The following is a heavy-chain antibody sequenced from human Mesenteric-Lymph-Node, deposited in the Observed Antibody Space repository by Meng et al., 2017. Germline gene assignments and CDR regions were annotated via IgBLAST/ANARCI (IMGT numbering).Heavy chain of an antibody. J-gene: IGHJ2*01. V-gene: IGHV1-69*06. CDR1: GGTFSSDA. Sequence: QVLLGRCGAGVRKPGASVKVSCKASGGTFSSDAISWVRQAPGQGLEWMGGIIPIFGTANYAQKFQGRVTITADKSTSTAYMELSSLRSEDTAVYYCARDRPNWYFDLWGRGTLVTVSS. CDR2: IIPIFGTA. CDR3: ARDRPNWYFDL.